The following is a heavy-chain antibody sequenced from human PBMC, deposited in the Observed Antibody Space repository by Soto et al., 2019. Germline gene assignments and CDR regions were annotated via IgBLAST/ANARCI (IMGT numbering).Heavy chain of an antibody. D-gene: IGHD1-1*01. Sequence: QVKLVQSGAEVKKPGAEVKVSCKASGYTFTSYGISWVRQAPGQGLEWMGWISAYNGNTNYAQKLQGRVTMTTDTSTSTAYMELRSLRSDDTAVYYCARLGTAQLWRLGPRMDVWGQGTTVTVSS. CDR2: ISAYNGNT. CDR3: ARLGTAQLWRLGPRMDV. V-gene: IGHV1-18*04. J-gene: IGHJ6*02. CDR1: GYTFTSYG.